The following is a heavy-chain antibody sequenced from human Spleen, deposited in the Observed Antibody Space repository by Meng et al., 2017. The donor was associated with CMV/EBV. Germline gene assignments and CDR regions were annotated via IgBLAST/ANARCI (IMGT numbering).Heavy chain of an antibody. D-gene: IGHD3-3*01. CDR2: IYYSGST. CDR1: GGYTSSGAFS. Sequence: LQLVESGSGLGKPYQTLSLTRADSGGYTSSGAFSWRSIRQSPGKGLEWIGSIYYSGSTYYNPSLKSRVTISVDTSKNQFSLKLSSVTAADTAVYYCARNVLRFLDALDYWGQGTLVTVSS. CDR3: ARNVLRFLDALDY. J-gene: IGHJ4*02. V-gene: IGHV4-30-2*05.